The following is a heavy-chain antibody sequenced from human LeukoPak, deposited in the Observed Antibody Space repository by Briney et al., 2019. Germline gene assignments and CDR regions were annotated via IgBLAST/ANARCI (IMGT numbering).Heavy chain of an antibody. CDR2: IIPILGIA. CDR3: ARDLFSGYYDGSGSYGDFDF. CDR1: GGTFSSYA. D-gene: IGHD3-10*01. J-gene: IGHJ4*02. Sequence: SVKVSCKASGGTFSSYAISWVRQAPGQGLEWTGGIIPILGIANYAQKFQGRVTITADKSTSTAYMELSSLRSEHTAVYYCARDLFSGYYDGSGSYGDFDFWGQGTLVTVSS. V-gene: IGHV1-69*04.